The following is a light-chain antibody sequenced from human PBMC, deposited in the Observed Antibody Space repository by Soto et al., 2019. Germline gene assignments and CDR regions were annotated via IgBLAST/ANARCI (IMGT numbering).Light chain of an antibody. CDR1: QSISTY. CDR2: AAS. J-gene: IGKJ2*01. CDR3: QQSYSAPGT. Sequence: IQMTQSPSSLSASAGDRVTITCRASQSISTYLNWYQQKPGKAPKLLIYAASSLQSGVPSRFSGSGSGTDFTLTITSLQPEDFATYYCQQSYSAPGTFGQGTKLEIK. V-gene: IGKV1-39*01.